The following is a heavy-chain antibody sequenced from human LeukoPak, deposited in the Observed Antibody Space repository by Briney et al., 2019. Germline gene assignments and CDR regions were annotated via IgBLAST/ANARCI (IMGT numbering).Heavy chain of an antibody. CDR2: ISHSGNT. D-gene: IGHD3-9*01. CDR1: GDSISSGAYS. V-gene: IGHV4-30-2*01. J-gene: IGHJ4*02. Sequence: TPSQTLSLTCAVSGDSISSGAYSWGWIRQPPGKGLEWIGYISHSGNTYYNPSLKSRVTMSVDRSNNQFSLKLSSVTAADTAVYYCASSSYYDILTGYFPYYFDYWGQGTLVTVSS. CDR3: ASSSYYDILTGYFPYYFDY.